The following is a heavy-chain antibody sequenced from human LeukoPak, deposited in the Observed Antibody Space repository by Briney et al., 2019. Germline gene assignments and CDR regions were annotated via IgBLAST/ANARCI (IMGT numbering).Heavy chain of an antibody. CDR2: IYSGDNT. D-gene: IGHD3-16*01. CDR3: AGRRVLDASFDY. CDR1: GFTVSNNY. Sequence: GGSLRLSCAASGFTVSNNYMSWVRQAPGKGLEWVSVIYSGDNTYYVESVKGRFTISRDSSKNTLFLQMNRLRAEDTAVYYCAGRRVLDASFDYWGQGTLVTVSS. J-gene: IGHJ4*02. V-gene: IGHV3-66*02.